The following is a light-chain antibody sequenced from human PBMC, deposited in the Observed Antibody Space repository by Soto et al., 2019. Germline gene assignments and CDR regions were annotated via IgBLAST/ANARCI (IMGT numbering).Light chain of an antibody. J-gene: IGKJ4*01. CDR1: QGISNY. CDR3: QKYNSASST. CDR2: AAS. V-gene: IGKV1-27*01. Sequence: DIQMTQSPSSLSASVGDRVTITCRASQGISNYLAWYQQKPGKVPKLLIYAASTLQSGVPSRFGGSGSGTDFTLTISSLQPEDVATYYCQKYNSASSTFGGGTKVEIK.